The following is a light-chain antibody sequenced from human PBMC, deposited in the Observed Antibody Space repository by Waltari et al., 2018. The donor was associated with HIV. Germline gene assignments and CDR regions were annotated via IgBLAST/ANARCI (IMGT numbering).Light chain of an antibody. CDR2: STN. J-gene: IGLJ2*01. V-gene: IGLV1-44*01. Sequence: QSVLTQPPSASGTPGQRVTISCSGGSSNLGSNSVHWYQQLPGTAPRLLLYSTNQRPSRVPDRFSGSKSGTSASLAISGLQSEDEADYYCATWDDTLNGVIFGGGTKVTVL. CDR3: ATWDDTLNGVI. CDR1: SSNLGSNS.